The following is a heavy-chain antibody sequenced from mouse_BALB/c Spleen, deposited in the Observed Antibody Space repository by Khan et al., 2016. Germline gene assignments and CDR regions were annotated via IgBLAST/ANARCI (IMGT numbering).Heavy chain of an antibody. CDR3: TRRGYYDFAY. J-gene: IGHJ3*01. D-gene: IGHD2-4*01. CDR1: GFTFSSYA. V-gene: IGHV5-6-5*01. CDR2: ISSGGST. Sequence: EVQLQESGGALVKPGGSLKLSCAASGFTFSSYAMSWVRQTPEKRLEWVATISSGGSTYYLDSVKGRFTISRDNARNILYLQMSSLRSEDTAMYYCTRRGYYDFAYWGQGTLVTVSA.